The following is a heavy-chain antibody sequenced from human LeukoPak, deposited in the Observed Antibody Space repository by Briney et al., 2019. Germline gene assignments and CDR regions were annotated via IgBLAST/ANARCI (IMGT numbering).Heavy chain of an antibody. J-gene: IGHJ4*02. Sequence: SVKVSCKASGGTFSSYAISWVRQAPGQGLEWMGRIIPIFGIANYAQKFQGRVTITADKSTSTAYMELSSLRSEDTAVYYCASSRDVLTGVFDYWGQGTLVTVTS. V-gene: IGHV1-69*04. D-gene: IGHD2-21*02. CDR2: IIPIFGIA. CDR1: GGTFSSYA. CDR3: ASSRDVLTGVFDY.